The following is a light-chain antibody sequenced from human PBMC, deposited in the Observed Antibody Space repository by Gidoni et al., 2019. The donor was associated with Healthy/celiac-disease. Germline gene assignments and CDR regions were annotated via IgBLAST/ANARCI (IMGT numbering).Light chain of an antibody. CDR2: WAS. J-gene: IGKJ1*01. CDR3: QQYYSTPQT. Sequence: DIVMTQSPDSLAVSLGERATINCKSSQSVLYSSNNKNYLAWYQQKPGQPPKLPIYWASTRESGVPDRFSGSGSGTDFTLTISSLQAEDVAVYYCQQYYSTPQTFGQXTKVEIK. V-gene: IGKV4-1*01. CDR1: QSVLYSSNNKNY.